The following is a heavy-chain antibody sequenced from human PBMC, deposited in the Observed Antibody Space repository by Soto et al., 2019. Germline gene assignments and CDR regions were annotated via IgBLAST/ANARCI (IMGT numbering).Heavy chain of an antibody. D-gene: IGHD3-10*01. CDR1: GYNFATYW. J-gene: IGHJ4*02. CDR2: IYPADSDT. Sequence: GESLKISCQGSGYNFATYWIVWVRQMPGKGLEWMGIIYPADSDTRYSPSFQGQVTISVDKSISTAYLQWSSLKASDSAMYYCARRGYYGPIDYWGQGTLVTVSS. CDR3: ARRGYYGPIDY. V-gene: IGHV5-51*01.